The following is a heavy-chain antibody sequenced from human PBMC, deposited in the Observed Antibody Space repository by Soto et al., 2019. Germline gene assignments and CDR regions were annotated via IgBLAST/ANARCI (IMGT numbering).Heavy chain of an antibody. D-gene: IGHD4-17*01. Sequence: QVQLVESGGGVVQPGRSLRLSCAASGFTFSSNGMHWVRQAPGKGLEWVAVISYDGSNKYYADSVKGRFTISRDNSKNTLYLQMNSLRAEDTAVYYCAKDSATVTTYFYYYYYGMDVWGQGTTVTVSS. CDR3: AKDSATVTTYFYYYYYGMDV. V-gene: IGHV3-30*18. J-gene: IGHJ6*02. CDR2: ISYDGSNK. CDR1: GFTFSSNG.